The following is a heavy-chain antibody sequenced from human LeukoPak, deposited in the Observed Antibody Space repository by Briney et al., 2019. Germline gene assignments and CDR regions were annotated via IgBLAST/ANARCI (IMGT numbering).Heavy chain of an antibody. D-gene: IGHD2-2*01. CDR3: AREYQLLVYGMDV. J-gene: IGHJ6*02. V-gene: IGHV1-46*01. CDR2: INPSGGRT. CDR1: GYTFTIYY. Sequence: ASVKVSCKASGYTFTIYYMHWVRQTPGQGGERMGIINPSGGRTSYAQKFQGRVTMTRDTSTSTVYMELSSLRSEDTAVYYCAREYQLLVYGMDVWGQGTTVTVSS.